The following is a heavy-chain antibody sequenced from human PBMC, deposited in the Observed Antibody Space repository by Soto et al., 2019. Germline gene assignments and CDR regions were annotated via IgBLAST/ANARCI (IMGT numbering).Heavy chain of an antibody. Sequence: QVQLQESGPGLVKPSETLSLTCTVSGGSISSYYWSWIRQPPGKGLEWIGYIYYSGSTNYNPSLKRRVTTSVDTSKNQFSLKLSSVTAADTAVYYCARGLCSSTSCYAGVVDYWGQGTLVTVSS. CDR2: IYYSGST. J-gene: IGHJ4*02. CDR1: GGSISSYY. CDR3: ARGLCSSTSCYAGVVDY. D-gene: IGHD2-2*01. V-gene: IGHV4-59*01.